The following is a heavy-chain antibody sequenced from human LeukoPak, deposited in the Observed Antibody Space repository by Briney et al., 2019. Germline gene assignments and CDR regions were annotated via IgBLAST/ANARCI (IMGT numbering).Heavy chain of an antibody. Sequence: SVKVSCKASGGTFSSYAISWVRQAPGQGLEWMGGIIPIFGTANYAQKFQGRVTITTDESTSTAYMELSSLRSEDTAVYYCARDRSYSSSSRAYYYYMDVWGKGTTVTVSS. D-gene: IGHD6-6*01. CDR1: GGTFSSYA. CDR3: ARDRSYSSSSRAYYYYMDV. CDR2: IIPIFGTA. J-gene: IGHJ6*03. V-gene: IGHV1-69*05.